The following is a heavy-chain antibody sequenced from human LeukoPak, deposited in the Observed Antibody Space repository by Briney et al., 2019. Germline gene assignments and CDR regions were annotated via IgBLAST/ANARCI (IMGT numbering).Heavy chain of an antibody. CDR2: ISGTGGST. CDR3: AKIIRYYIDY. D-gene: IGHD3-16*02. Sequence: GGSLRLSCAASGFTFSTYAMSWVRQAPGKGLAWVSVISGTGGSTYYADSVRGRFTISRDNSKNTLYLQMNSLKAEDTAIYYCAKIIRYYIDYWGQGTLVTVSS. V-gene: IGHV3-23*01. CDR1: GFTFSTYA. J-gene: IGHJ4*02.